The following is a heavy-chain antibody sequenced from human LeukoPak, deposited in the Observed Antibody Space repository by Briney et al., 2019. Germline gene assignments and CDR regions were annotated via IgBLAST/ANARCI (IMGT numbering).Heavy chain of an antibody. CDR1: GYSFTMYW. CDR3: ARHSAEEWDSPFDY. J-gene: IGHJ4*02. D-gene: IGHD1-26*01. CDR2: IYPGDSDT. V-gene: IGHV5-51*01. Sequence: GESLQISCKGSGYSFTMYWIGWVRQMPGKGLEWMAIIYPGDSDTRYSPSFQGQVTISADKSISTAYLQWSSLKASDTAMYYCARHSAEEWDSPFDYWGQGTLVTVSS.